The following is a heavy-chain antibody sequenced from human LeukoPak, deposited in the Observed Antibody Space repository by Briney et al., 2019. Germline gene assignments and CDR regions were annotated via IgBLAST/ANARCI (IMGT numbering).Heavy chain of an antibody. CDR2: IYYSGST. CDR1: GGSISSNNYY. Sequence: PSETLSLTCTVSGGSISSNNYYWGWIRQPPGKGLEWIGSIYYSGSTYYNPSLKSRVTISVDTSKNQFSLELSSMTAADTAVYYCASFLWVISFDYWGQGTLVTVSS. CDR3: ASFLWVISFDY. D-gene: IGHD2-21*01. J-gene: IGHJ4*02. V-gene: IGHV4-39*01.